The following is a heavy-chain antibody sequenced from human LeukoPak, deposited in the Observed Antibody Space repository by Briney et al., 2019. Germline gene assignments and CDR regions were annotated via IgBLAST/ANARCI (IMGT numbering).Heavy chain of an antibody. V-gene: IGHV3-23*01. CDR1: GFTFSSYV. CDR3: AKEPRTNY. CDR2: ISGSGDST. J-gene: IGHJ4*02. Sequence: GGSLRLSCAASGFTFSSYVMNWVRQSPGKGLEWVSAISGSGDSTYYADSVKSRFSISRDNSKNTLYLQMNSLRAEDTAVYYCAKEPRTNYWGLGTLVTVSS.